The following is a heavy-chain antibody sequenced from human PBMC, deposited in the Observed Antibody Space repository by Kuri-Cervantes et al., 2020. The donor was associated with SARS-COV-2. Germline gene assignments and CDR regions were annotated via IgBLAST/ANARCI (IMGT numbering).Heavy chain of an antibody. CDR1: GFTFSSYS. V-gene: IGHV3-48*04. CDR2: ISSSSSTI. Sequence: GESLKISCAASGFTFSSYSMNWVRQAPGKGLEWVSYISSSSSTIYYADSVKGRFTISRDNAKNSLYLQMNSLRAEDTAVYYCARTPPPPHRIAARHHYWYFDLWGRGTLVTVSS. J-gene: IGHJ2*01. CDR3: ARTPPPPHRIAARHHYWYFDL. D-gene: IGHD6-6*01.